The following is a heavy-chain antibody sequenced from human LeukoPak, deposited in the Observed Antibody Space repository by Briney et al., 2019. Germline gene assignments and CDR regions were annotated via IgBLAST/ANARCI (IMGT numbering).Heavy chain of an antibody. D-gene: IGHD3-22*01. CDR3: ARDVISGGSYSTAFDL. J-gene: IGHJ3*01. Sequence: GGSLRLSCAASAFTFSSYGMHWVRQAPGKGLEWVAFNRYDGSNKYYADSVKGRFTISRDNSRNTLYLQMNSLRADDTAVYYCARDVISGGSYSTAFDLWGQGTMVTVSS. CDR2: NRYDGSNK. CDR1: AFTFSSYG. V-gene: IGHV3-30*02.